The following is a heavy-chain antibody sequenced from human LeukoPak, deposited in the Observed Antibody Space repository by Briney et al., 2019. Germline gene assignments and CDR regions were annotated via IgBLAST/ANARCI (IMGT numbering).Heavy chain of an antibody. D-gene: IGHD6-19*01. CDR1: GFTFSSYA. CDR3: VNDPQPRYSSGWFDY. V-gene: IGHV3-30*18. CDR2: ISYDGKNK. J-gene: IGHJ4*02. Sequence: GGSLRLSCAASGFTFSSYAMSWVRQAPGKGLEWVVAISYDGKNKYYPDPVKGRLTISRDNSKKTLYLQLNSLRPEDTAVYYCVNDPQPRYSSGWFDYWGQGTLVTASS.